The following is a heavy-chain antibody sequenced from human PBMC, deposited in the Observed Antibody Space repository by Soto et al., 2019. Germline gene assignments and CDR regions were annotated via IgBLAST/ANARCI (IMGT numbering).Heavy chain of an antibody. Sequence: QVHLVQSGAEVKKPGASVKVSCKGSGYGFTTYGITWVRQAPGQGLEWMAWISAHNGNTNYAQKVQGRVTVTRDTSTSTAYMELRSLRYDDTDVYYCARGRYGDYWGQGALVTVS. CDR3: ARGRYGDY. D-gene: IGHD1-1*01. J-gene: IGHJ4*02. CDR1: GYGFTTYG. CDR2: ISAHNGNT. V-gene: IGHV1-18*01.